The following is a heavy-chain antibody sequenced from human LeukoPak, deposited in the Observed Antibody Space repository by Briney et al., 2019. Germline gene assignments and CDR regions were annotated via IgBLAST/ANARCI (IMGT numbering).Heavy chain of an antibody. CDR3: ARDARGVVTAINFQH. J-gene: IGHJ1*01. V-gene: IGHV4-34*01. CDR1: GGSFSGYY. D-gene: IGHD2-21*02. CDR2: IYHSGST. Sequence: SETLSLTCAVYGGSFSGYYWSWIRQPPGKGLEWIGYIYHSGSTYYSPSLKSRVTISVDRSKNQFSLKLSSVTAADTAVYYCARDARGVVTAINFQHWGQGTLVTVSS.